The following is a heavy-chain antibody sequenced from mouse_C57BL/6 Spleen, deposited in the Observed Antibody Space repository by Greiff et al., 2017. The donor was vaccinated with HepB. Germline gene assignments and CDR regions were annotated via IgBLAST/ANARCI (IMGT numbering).Heavy chain of an antibody. CDR3: ARQGLAYGGSDFDY. Sequence: VQLQQSGPELVKPGASVKISCKASGYAFSSSWMNWVKQRPGKGLEWIGRIYPGDGDTNYNGKFKGKATLTADKSSSTAYMQLSSLTSEDSAVYFCARQGLAYGGSDFDYWGQGTTLTVSS. CDR1: GYAFSSSW. D-gene: IGHD1-1*01. CDR2: IYPGDGDT. J-gene: IGHJ2*01. V-gene: IGHV1-82*01.